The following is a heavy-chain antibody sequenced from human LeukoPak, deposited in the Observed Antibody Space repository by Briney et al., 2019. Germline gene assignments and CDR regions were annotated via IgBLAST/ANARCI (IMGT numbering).Heavy chain of an antibody. CDR3: ARGRYDYVWGSYRNWFDP. CDR1: GGSISSYY. Sequence: SETLSLTCTVPGGSISSYYWSWIRQPAGKGLEWIGRIYTSGSTHYNPSLKSRVTMSVDTSKNQFSLKLSSVTAADTAVYYCARGRYDYVWGSYRNWFDPWGQGTLVTVSP. V-gene: IGHV4-4*07. CDR2: IYTSGST. D-gene: IGHD3-16*02. J-gene: IGHJ5*02.